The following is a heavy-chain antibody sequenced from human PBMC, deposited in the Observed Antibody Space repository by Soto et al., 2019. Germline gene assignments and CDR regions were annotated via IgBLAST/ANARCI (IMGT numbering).Heavy chain of an antibody. CDR2: ISAYNGNT. CDR1: GYTFTSYG. V-gene: IGHV1-18*01. J-gene: IGHJ3*02. CDR3: ARDRGGLGLTMIVVVIRPSDAFDI. Sequence: ASVKVSCKASGYTFTSYGISWVRQAPGQGLEWMGWISAYNGNTNYAQKLQGRVTMTTDTSTSTAYMELRSLRSDDTAVYYCARDRGGLGLTMIVVVIRPSDAFDIWGQGTMFTVSS. D-gene: IGHD3-22*01.